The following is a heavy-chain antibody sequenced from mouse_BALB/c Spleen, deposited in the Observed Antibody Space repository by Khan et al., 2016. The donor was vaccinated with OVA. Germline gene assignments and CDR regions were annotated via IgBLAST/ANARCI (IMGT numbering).Heavy chain of an antibody. CDR2: INPTSGYT. V-gene: IGHV1-7*01. J-gene: IGHJ2*01. Sequence: VQLQQSGAELAKPGASVKMSCKASGYTFTTYWMHWVKQRPGQGLEWIGYINPTSGYTDYNEKFKDRATLSADQSSSTAYMPLSSLTAEDSAVYYCTRDRIDYWGQGTTLTVSS. CDR3: TRDRIDY. CDR1: GYTFTTYW.